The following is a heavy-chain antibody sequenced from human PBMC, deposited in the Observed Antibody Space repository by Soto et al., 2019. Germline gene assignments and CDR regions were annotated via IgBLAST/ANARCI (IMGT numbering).Heavy chain of an antibody. CDR2: IYWDGDK. CDR3: AHRATMTIFGLIIDNDIWFDP. V-gene: IGHV2-5*02. D-gene: IGHD3-3*01. Sequence: QINLIESCPTLEKPTQTLTLTCTFSGFSLSTSGAAVGWVRQPPGRALEWLALIYWDGDKRYNASLGNRLTITKDTSMNQVVLTLTNVDPADTATYYCAHRATMTIFGLIIDNDIWFDPWGQGTRVIVSS. CDR1: GFSLSTSGAA. J-gene: IGHJ5*02.